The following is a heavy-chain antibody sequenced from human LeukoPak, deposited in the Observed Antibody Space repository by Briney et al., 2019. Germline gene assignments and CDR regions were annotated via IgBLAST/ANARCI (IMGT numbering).Heavy chain of an antibody. D-gene: IGHD2-15*01. Sequence: GGSLRLSCEASGFTFKTYGMHWVRQPPGKGLEWIAFITHDGSKDFYVDSVKDRLTISRDNSKNMVFLQMDSLEPEDTAVYYCAKDASWVARGDYFDHWGHGTLVTVSS. CDR2: ITHDGSKD. J-gene: IGHJ4*01. V-gene: IGHV3-30*02. CDR1: GFTFKTYG. CDR3: AKDASWVARGDYFDH.